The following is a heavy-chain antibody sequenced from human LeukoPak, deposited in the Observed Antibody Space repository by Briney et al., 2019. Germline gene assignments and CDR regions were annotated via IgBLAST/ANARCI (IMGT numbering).Heavy chain of an antibody. CDR3: ARDHDQYCSGGSCYFQATYDAFDI. Sequence: GVSLRLSCAASGFTFSSYSMNWVRQAPGKGLEWVASISSSSSYIYYADSVKGRFTISRDNAKNSLYLQMNSLRAEDTAVYYCARDHDQYCSGGSCYFQATYDAFDIWGQGTMVTVSS. D-gene: IGHD2-15*01. J-gene: IGHJ3*02. CDR1: GFTFSSYS. CDR2: ISSSSSYI. V-gene: IGHV3-21*01.